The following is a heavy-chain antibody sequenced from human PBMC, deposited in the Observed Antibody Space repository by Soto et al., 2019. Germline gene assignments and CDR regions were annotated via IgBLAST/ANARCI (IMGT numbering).Heavy chain of an antibody. CDR2: IVPIYRTA. Sequence: SVEVSCKASGGTFSSYRFNWVRQARGQGLEWLGGIVPIYRTADYAQKFQGRVTITADESTRTVYLELSSLKSQDTALYYCARHSGAKLSISWGQGPLVTVSP. CDR3: ARHSGAKLSIS. CDR1: GGTFSSYR. V-gene: IGHV1-69*13. D-gene: IGHD2-15*01. J-gene: IGHJ4*02.